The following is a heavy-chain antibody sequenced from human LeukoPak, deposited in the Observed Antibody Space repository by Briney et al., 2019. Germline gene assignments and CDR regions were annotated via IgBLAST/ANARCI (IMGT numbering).Heavy chain of an antibody. Sequence: SETLSLTCTVSGGSISSYYWSWIRQPPGKGLEWIGYIYYSGSTNYNPSLKSRVTISVDTSKNQFSLKLSSVTAADTAVYYCARLYDFSHFDYWGQGTLVTVFS. V-gene: IGHV4-59*01. CDR2: IYYSGST. CDR1: GGSISSYY. J-gene: IGHJ4*02. D-gene: IGHD3-3*01. CDR3: ARLYDFSHFDY.